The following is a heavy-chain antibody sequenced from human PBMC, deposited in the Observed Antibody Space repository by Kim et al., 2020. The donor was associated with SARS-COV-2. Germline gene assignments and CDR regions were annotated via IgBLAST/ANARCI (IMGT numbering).Heavy chain of an antibody. CDR1: GGTFSSYA. D-gene: IGHD2-15*01. V-gene: IGHV1-69*13. Sequence: SVKVSCKASGGTFSSYAISWVRQAPGQGLEWMGGIIPIFGTANYAQKFQGRVTITADESTSTAYMELSSLRSEDTAVYYCACRVADIVVVVAATRGYYYYGMDVWGQGTTVTVSS. CDR3: ACRVADIVVVVAATRGYYYYGMDV. CDR2: IIPIFGTA. J-gene: IGHJ6*02.